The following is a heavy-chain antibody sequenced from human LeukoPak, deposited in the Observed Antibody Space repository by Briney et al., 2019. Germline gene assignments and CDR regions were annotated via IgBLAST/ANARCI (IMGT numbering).Heavy chain of an antibody. J-gene: IGHJ4*02. CDR2: IYTSGTT. V-gene: IGHV4-4*07. CDR1: GGSISNYY. Sequence: SETLSLTCTVSGGSISNYYWNWIRQPAGKGLEWIGRIYTSGTTNYNPSLKSRVSMSVDTSKNQFSLKLSSVTAADTAVYYCSRGKVVAGTPGQNSWDHWGQGTLVTVSS. CDR3: SRGKVVAGTPGQNSWDH. D-gene: IGHD6-19*01.